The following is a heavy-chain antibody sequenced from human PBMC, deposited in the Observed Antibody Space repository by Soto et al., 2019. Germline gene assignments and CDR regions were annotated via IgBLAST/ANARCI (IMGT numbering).Heavy chain of an antibody. CDR1: GYTFTSYA. V-gene: IGHV1-3*01. CDR2: INAGNGNT. D-gene: IGHD5-18*01. CDR3: ARGLNGYLHYFDY. Sequence: QVKLVQSGAEVKKPGASVKVSCKASGYTFTSYAMHWVRQAPGQRLEWMGWINAGNGNTKYSQKFQGRVTITRDTYASTAYMELSSLRSEDTAVYYCARGLNGYLHYFDYWGQGTLVTVSS. J-gene: IGHJ4*02.